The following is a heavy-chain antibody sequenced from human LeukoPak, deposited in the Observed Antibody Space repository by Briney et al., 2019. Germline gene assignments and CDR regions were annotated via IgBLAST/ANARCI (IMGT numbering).Heavy chain of an antibody. CDR3: TRGPTHQWLYYGMDV. Sequence: GGSLRLSCTTSRFTFGDHAMSWVGQARGKGLEWVGFIRSKSYGGTTEYAASVKGRFTISRDDSKSIAYLQMDSLKTDGTAMYYCTRGPTHQWLYYGMDVWGQGTTVTVSS. CDR1: RFTFGDHA. CDR2: IRSKSYGGTT. V-gene: IGHV3-49*04. D-gene: IGHD5-24*01. J-gene: IGHJ6*02.